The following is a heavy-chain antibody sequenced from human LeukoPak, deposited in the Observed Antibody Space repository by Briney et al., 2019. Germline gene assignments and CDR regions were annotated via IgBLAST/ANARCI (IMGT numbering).Heavy chain of an antibody. J-gene: IGHJ3*02. CDR2: ISSDGTYT. V-gene: IGHV3-74*01. Sequence: GGSLRLSCAASGFTFSSHLMHWVRQAPGKGLVWVSRISSDGTYTNYADSVRGRFTISRDNAKNTLYLQMNSLRAEDTAVYYCAARKYYYDSSGYYYGGSAFDIWGQGTMVTVSS. D-gene: IGHD3-22*01. CDR3: AARKYYYDSSGYYYGGSAFDI. CDR1: GFTFSSHL.